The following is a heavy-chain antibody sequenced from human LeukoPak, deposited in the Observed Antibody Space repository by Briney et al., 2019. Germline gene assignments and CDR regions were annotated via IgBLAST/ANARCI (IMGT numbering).Heavy chain of an antibody. CDR3: ARDPRIVATMTYYYYYGMDV. J-gene: IGHJ6*02. CDR1: GGSFSGYY. V-gene: IGHV4-34*01. Sequence: SETLSLTCAVYGGSFSGYYWSWIRQPPRKGLEWIGEINHSGSTNYNPSLKSRVTISADTSKNQFSLKLSSVTAADTAVYYCARDPRIVATMTYYYYYGMDVWGQGTTVTVSS. D-gene: IGHD5-12*01. CDR2: INHSGST.